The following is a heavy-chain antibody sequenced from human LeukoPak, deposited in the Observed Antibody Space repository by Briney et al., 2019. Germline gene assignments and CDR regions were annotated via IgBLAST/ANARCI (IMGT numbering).Heavy chain of an antibody. CDR2: ISYDGSNK. CDR1: GFTFSSYG. V-gene: IGHV3-30*18. J-gene: IGHJ4*02. CDR3: AKVAASQAGIDY. Sequence: PGRSLRLSCAASGFTFSSYGMHWVRQAPGKGLEWVAVISYDGSNKYYADSVKGRFTISRDNSKNTLYLQMNSLRAEDTAVYYCAKVAASQAGIDYWGQGTLVTVSS. D-gene: IGHD6-13*01.